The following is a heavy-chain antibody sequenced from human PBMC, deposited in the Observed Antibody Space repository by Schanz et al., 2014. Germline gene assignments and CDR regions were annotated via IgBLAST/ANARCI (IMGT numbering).Heavy chain of an antibody. CDR1: GFTLSSYG. CDR2: IWFDGTNK. CDR3: AREDCSATSCYFRY. J-gene: IGHJ4*02. V-gene: IGHV3-33*01. Sequence: QVQLVESGGGVVQPGRSLRLSCSASGFTLSSYGMHWVRQAPGKGLEWLAVIWFDGTNKYNADSVKGRFTISRDTSNNTVYLQMNTLRAEDTAVYYCAREDCSATSCYFRYWGQGTLVTVSS. D-gene: IGHD2-21*01.